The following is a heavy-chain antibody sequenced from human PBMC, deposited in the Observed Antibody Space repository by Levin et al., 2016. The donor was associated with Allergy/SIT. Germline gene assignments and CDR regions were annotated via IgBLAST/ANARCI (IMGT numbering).Heavy chain of an antibody. D-gene: IGHD6-13*01. CDR2: ISGSDGST. Sequence: SCKASGGTFSSYAMHWARQAPGKGLEWVSAISGSDGSTYYADSVKGRFTISRDNSKNTLYLQMDSLRAEDTAVYYCARPPYSSTWYSFDFGGQGTLVTVSS. CDR3: ARPPYSSTWYSFDF. CDR1: GGTFSSYA. V-gene: IGHV3-23*01. J-gene: IGHJ4*02.